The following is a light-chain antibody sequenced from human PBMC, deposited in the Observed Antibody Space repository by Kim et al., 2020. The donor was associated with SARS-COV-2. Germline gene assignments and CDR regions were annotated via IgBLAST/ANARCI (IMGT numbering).Light chain of an antibody. CDR3: QQYGSSPPELT. J-gene: IGKJ3*01. CDR2: GAS. Sequence: GERATHSGRASQSVSSSYLAWYQQTPGQAPRLRIYGASSRATGIPDRFSGSGSGTDFTLTISRLEPEDFAVYYCQQYGSSPPELTFGPGTKVDIK. V-gene: IGKV3-20*01. CDR1: QSVSSSY.